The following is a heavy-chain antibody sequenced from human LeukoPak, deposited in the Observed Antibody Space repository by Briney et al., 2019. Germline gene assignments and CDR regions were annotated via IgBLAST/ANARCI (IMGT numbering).Heavy chain of an antibody. J-gene: IGHJ4*02. D-gene: IGHD6-13*01. Sequence: QTGGSLRLSCAASGFTFSSYAMSWVRQAPGKGLEWVSAISGSGGSTYYADSVKGRFTISRDNSKNTLYLQMNSLRAEDTAVYYCAKQAKAAADRRRGNYFDYWGQGTLVTVSS. CDR3: AKQAKAAADRRRGNYFDY. CDR1: GFTFSSYA. V-gene: IGHV3-23*01. CDR2: ISGSGGST.